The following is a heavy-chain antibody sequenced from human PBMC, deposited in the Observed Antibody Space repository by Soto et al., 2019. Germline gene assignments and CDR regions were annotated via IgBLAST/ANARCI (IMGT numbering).Heavy chain of an antibody. J-gene: IGHJ4*02. Sequence: PGGSLRLSCAASGFTFSSYAMSWVRQAPGKGLEWVSAISGSGGSTYYADSVKGRFTISRDNSKNTLYLQMNSLRAEDTAVYYCAREEDDILTGYSRFGWGQGTLVTVSS. D-gene: IGHD3-9*01. CDR3: AREEDDILTGYSRFG. V-gene: IGHV3-23*01. CDR2: ISGSGGST. CDR1: GFTFSSYA.